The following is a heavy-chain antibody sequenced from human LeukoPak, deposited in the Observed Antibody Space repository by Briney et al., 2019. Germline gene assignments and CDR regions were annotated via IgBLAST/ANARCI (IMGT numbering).Heavy chain of an antibody. D-gene: IGHD6-13*01. Sequence: PGGSLRLSCAASGFTFSSYAMSWVRQAPGKGLEWVSAISSSGGSINYADSVKGRFTISRDDSKNTLYLQMNNLRAEDTAVYYCTRRRGNQQPIDYWGQGTLVTVSS. CDR3: TRRRGNQQPIDY. CDR1: GFTFSSYA. V-gene: IGHV3-23*01. J-gene: IGHJ4*02. CDR2: ISSSGGSI.